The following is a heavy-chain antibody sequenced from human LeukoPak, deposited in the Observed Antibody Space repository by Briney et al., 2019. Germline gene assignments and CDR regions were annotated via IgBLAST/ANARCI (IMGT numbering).Heavy chain of an antibody. D-gene: IGHD2-21*01. V-gene: IGHV3-23*01. CDR1: GFTFSSHA. CDR3: AKDYRIGYSDHFDY. CDR2: IYESGQTA. J-gene: IGHJ4*02. Sequence: GGSLRLSCVGCGFTFSSHAMSWVRQAPEKGLEWLSGIYESGQTAHYADSVKGRFSISRDNSKNTLYLQMDSLRGEDTAIYYCAKDYRIGYSDHFDYWGQGALVTISS.